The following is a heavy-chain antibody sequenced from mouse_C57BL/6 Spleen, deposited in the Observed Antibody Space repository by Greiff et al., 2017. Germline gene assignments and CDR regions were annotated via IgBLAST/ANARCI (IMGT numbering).Heavy chain of an antibody. CDR2: IYPGSGST. Sequence: QVQLQQPGAELVKPGASVKMSCKASGYTFTSYWITWVKQRPGQGLEWIGDIYPGSGSTNYNEKFKSKATLTVDTSSSTAYMQLSSLTSEDSAVYYCARIDGYPTFFDYWGQGTTLTVSS. J-gene: IGHJ2*01. V-gene: IGHV1-55*01. CDR3: ARIDGYPTFFDY. D-gene: IGHD2-3*01. CDR1: GYTFTSYW.